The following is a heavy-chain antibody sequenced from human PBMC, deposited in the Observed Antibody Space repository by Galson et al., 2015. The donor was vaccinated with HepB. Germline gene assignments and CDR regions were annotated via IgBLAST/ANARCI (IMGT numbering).Heavy chain of an antibody. J-gene: IGHJ4*02. CDR2: ISTTGTNI. CDR1: FTFSSFT. D-gene: IGHD1-26*01. V-gene: IGHV3-48*01. Sequence: FTFSSFTMNWVRQAPGKRLEWVSYISTTGTNIFYVDSVKGRFAVSRDNAKNSLYLQMNSLRAEDTAIYYCARVVLSGSYWYFDFWGQGTLVTVSS. CDR3: ARVVLSGSYWYFDF.